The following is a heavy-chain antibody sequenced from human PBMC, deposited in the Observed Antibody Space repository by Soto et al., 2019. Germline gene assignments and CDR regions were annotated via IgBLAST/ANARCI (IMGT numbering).Heavy chain of an antibody. Sequence: SETLSLTCTVSGASISNHYWSWIRQPPGKGPEWIGYVYHSGTTNYNPSLESRVTISLDTSKNQFSLKLNSVTAADTAVYYCATRPPGATWYGVFDYWSQGTLVT. V-gene: IGHV4-59*11. CDR3: ATRPPGATWYGVFDY. CDR1: GASISNHY. CDR2: VYHSGTT. J-gene: IGHJ4*02. D-gene: IGHD6-13*01.